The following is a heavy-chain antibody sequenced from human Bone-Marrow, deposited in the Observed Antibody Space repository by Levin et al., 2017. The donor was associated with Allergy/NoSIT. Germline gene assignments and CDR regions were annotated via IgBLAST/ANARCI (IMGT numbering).Heavy chain of an antibody. CDR1: GFTFSFYS. CDR2: ISSTSKAL. D-gene: IGHD6-6*01. V-gene: IGHV3-48*02. CDR3: ARGERSLVAALYKSYYGMDV. J-gene: IGHJ6*02. Sequence: GGSLRLSCAASGFTFSFYSMNWVRQAPGKGLEWLSYISSTSKALYYADSVKGRFTISRDNAKNSLYLQMNSLRDEDTAVYYCARGERSLVAALYKSYYGMDVWGQGTTVTVSS.